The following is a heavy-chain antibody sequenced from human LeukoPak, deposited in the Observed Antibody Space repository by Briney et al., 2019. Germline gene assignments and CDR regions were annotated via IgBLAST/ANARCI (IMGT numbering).Heavy chain of an antibody. D-gene: IGHD2-15*01. CDR1: GFTFSSYA. CDR3: AKLTGGSCYGSCDS. CDR2: ISGSGGST. J-gene: IGHJ4*02. Sequence: GGSLRLSCAASGFTFSSYAMSWVRQAPGKGLEWVSAISGSGGSTYYADSAKGRFTISRDNSKNALYLQMNSLRAEDTAVYYCAKLTGGSCYGSCDSWGQGTLVTVSS. V-gene: IGHV3-23*01.